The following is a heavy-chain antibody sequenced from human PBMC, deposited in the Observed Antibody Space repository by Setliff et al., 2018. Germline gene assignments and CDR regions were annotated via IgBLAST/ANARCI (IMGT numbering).Heavy chain of an antibody. CDR2: ITDTGRT. Sequence: SETLSLTCTVYGGPLSGFSWNWIRQSPGGGLEWIGEITDTGRTKYIPSLKSRVTISVDTSKDQFSLKLISMTAADTAVYFCARSPANGGHDAFDVWGQGTMVTVSS. D-gene: IGHD6-25*01. V-gene: IGHV4-34*01. CDR3: ARSPANGGHDAFDV. CDR1: GGPLSGFS. J-gene: IGHJ3*01.